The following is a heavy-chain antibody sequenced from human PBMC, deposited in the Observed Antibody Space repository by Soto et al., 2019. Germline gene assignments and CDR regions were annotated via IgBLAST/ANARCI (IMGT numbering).Heavy chain of an antibody. CDR3: AKHFDSSGYTVPYYFDY. Sequence: PGGSLRLSCAASGFTFSSYAMSWVRQAPEKGLEWVSTISGSGGSTYYADSVKGRFTISRDNSKNTLYLQMNSLRAEDTAVYYCAKHFDSSGYTVPYYFDYWGQGTLVTVSS. CDR1: GFTFSSYA. J-gene: IGHJ4*02. V-gene: IGHV3-23*01. D-gene: IGHD3-22*01. CDR2: ISGSGGST.